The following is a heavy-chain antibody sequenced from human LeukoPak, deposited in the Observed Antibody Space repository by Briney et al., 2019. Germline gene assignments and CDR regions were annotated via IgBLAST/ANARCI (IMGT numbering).Heavy chain of an antibody. J-gene: IGHJ3*02. CDR3: ARDFQGYCSGGSCYSDAFDI. CDR2: IYTSGST. Sequence: PSETLSLTCTVFGDSISTFYWSWIRQPAGKGLEWIGHIYTSGSTNYNPSLKSRVTMSVDTSKNQFFLKLSSVTAADTAVYYCARDFQGYCSGGSCYSDAFDIWGQGTMVTVSS. CDR1: GDSISTFY. V-gene: IGHV4-4*07. D-gene: IGHD2-15*01.